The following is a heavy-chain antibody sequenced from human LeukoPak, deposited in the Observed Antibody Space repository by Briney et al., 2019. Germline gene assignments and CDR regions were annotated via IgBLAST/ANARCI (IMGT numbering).Heavy chain of an antibody. D-gene: IGHD2-21*01. J-gene: IGHJ4*02. CDR2: IIPIFGTA. Sequence: SVKVSCKASGGTFSSYAISWVRQAPGQGLEWMGGIIPIFGTANYAQKFQGTVTITAHESTSTAYMELSSLRSEDRAVYSGARVGEAPAIGGYYFDYWGQGTLVTVSS. CDR3: ARVGEAPAIGGYYFDY. CDR1: GGTFSSYA. V-gene: IGHV1-69*13.